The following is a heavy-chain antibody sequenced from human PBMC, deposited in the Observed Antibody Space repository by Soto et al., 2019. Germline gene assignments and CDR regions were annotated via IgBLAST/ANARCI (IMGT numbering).Heavy chain of an antibody. CDR3: TTAEVGANRWYGMDV. J-gene: IGHJ6*02. Sequence: EVQLVESGGGLVKPGGSLRLSCAASGFTFSNAWMNWVRQAPGKGLEWVGCIKSKTDGGTTDYAAPVKGRFTISRDDSKNTLYLQMNSLKTEDTAVYYCTTAEVGANRWYGMDVWGQGTTVTVSS. V-gene: IGHV3-15*07. CDR2: IKSKTDGGTT. D-gene: IGHD1-26*01. CDR1: GFTFSNAW.